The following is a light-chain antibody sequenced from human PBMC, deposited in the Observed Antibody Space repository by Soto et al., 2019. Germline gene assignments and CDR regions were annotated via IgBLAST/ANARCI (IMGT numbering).Light chain of an antibody. Sequence: PGQSITISCTGTSTDVGSYNLVSWYQQHPGKAPKLMIYEVNKRPSGVSSRFSGSKSGNTASLTISGLQAEDEADYYCCSYAGSSYVFGTGTKVTVL. CDR3: CSYAGSSYV. CDR1: STDVGSYNL. V-gene: IGLV2-23*02. CDR2: EVN. J-gene: IGLJ1*01.